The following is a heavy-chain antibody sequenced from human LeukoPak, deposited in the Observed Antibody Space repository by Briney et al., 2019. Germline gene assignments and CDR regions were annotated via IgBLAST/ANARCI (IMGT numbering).Heavy chain of an antibody. J-gene: IGHJ4*02. CDR3: ALGCCSGGSCYGFDY. V-gene: IGHV4-59*01. Sequence: SETLSLTCTVSGGSISSYYWSWIRQPPGKGLEWIGYIYYSGSTNYNPSLKSRVTISVDTSKNQFSLKLSSVTAADTAVYYYALGCCSGGSCYGFDYWGQGTLVTVSS. D-gene: IGHD2-15*01. CDR2: IYYSGST. CDR1: GGSISSYY.